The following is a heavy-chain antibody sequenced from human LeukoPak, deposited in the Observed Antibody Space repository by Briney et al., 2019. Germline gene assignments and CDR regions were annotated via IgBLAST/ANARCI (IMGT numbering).Heavy chain of an antibody. CDR2: ISYHGSNK. D-gene: IGHD3-10*01. CDR1: GLTFSSFA. J-gene: IGHJ4*02. V-gene: IGHV3-30*04. Sequence: GGSLRLSCEASGLTFSSFAMHWVRQAPGKGLEWVTLISYHGSNKEYADSVKGRFIISRDNSKNTLYLEMNTLRIEDTGVYYCARTPERFGQGQLDYWGQGTLVTVSS. CDR3: ARTPERFGQGQLDY.